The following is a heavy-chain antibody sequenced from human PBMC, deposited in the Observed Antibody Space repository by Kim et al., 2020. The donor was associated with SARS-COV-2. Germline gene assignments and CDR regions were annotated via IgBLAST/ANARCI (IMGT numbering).Heavy chain of an antibody. CDR3: VKGAWLDF. Sequence: DDSWYYTEAVRARFTVSRDSTRNTLYLKMNSLRADDTAVYYCVKGAWLDFWGPGTLVTVSS. V-gene: IGHV3-23*01. J-gene: IGHJ4*02. D-gene: IGHD6-19*01. CDR2: DDSW.